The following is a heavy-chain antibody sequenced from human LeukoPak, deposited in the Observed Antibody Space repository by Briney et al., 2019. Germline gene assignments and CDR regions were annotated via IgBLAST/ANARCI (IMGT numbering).Heavy chain of an antibody. CDR3: ASISYYYDSSGYYYDD. V-gene: IGHV4-39*07. J-gene: IGHJ4*02. Sequence: SETLSLTCTVSGGSISSSSYYWGWIRQPPGKGLEWIGSIYYSGSTYYNPSLKSRVTISVDTSKNQFSLKLSSVTAADTAVYYCASISYYYDSSGYYYDDWGQGTLVTVSS. D-gene: IGHD3-22*01. CDR2: IYYSGST. CDR1: GGSISSSSYY.